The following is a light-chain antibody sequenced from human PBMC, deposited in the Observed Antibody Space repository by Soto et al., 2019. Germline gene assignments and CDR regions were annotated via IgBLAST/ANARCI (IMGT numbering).Light chain of an antibody. J-gene: IGLJ2*01. CDR1: SEHSTYS. V-gene: IGLV4-69*01. CDR3: QTWGPGFRV. CDR2: LNSDGSL. Sequence: QPVLTQSPSASASLGASVRLTCTLSSEHSTYSIAWHQQQPEKGPRFLMNLNSDGSLSKGDGIPDRFSGSTSGAERYLTISSLQSEDEADYYCQTWGPGFRVFGGGTKVTVL.